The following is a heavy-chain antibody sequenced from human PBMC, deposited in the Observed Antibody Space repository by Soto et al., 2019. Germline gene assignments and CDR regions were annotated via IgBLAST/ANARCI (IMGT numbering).Heavy chain of an antibody. CDR2: ISAYNGNT. V-gene: IGHV1-18*01. J-gene: IGHJ5*02. CDR3: ARSWTYGDPIKFDP. D-gene: IGHD4-17*01. Sequence: ASVKVSCKASGYTFTSYGISWVRQAPGQGLEWMGWISAYNGNTNYAQKLQGRVTMTTDTSTSTAYMELRSLRSDDTAAYYCARSWTYGDPIKFDPWGQGTLVTVSS. CDR1: GYTFTSYG.